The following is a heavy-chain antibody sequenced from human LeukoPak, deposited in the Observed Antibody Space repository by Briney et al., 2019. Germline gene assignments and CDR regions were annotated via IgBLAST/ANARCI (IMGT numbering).Heavy chain of an antibody. CDR3: ARDLVVVVPAARYYYYYYMDV. CDR1: GGSISSYY. J-gene: IGHJ6*03. CDR2: IYTSGGT. V-gene: IGHV4-4*07. Sequence: SETLSLTCTVSGGSISSYYWSWIRQPAGKGLEWIGRIYTSGGTNYNPSLKSRVTMSVDTSKNQFSLKLSSVTAADTAVYYCARDLVVVVPAARYYYYYYMDVWGKGTTVTVSS. D-gene: IGHD2-2*01.